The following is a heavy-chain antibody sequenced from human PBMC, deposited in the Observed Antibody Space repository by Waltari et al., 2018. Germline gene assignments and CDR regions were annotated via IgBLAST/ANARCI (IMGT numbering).Heavy chain of an antibody. CDR3: ARGGSITIFGDFDY. J-gene: IGHJ4*02. Sequence: QVQLVQSGAEVKKPGASVKVSCKASGYTFTSYAMHWVRQAPGQRLEWMGWINAGNGNTKYSQKFQGRVTITRDTSASTAYMELSSLRSEDTAVYYCARGGSITIFGDFDYWGQGTLVTVSS. D-gene: IGHD3-3*01. CDR1: GYTFTSYA. CDR2: INAGNGNT. V-gene: IGHV1-3*01.